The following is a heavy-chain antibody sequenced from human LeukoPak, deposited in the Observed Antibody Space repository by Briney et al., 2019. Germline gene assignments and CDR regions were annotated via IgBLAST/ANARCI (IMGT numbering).Heavy chain of an antibody. CDR2: INHFGST. J-gene: IGHJ5*02. V-gene: IGHV4-34*01. CDR1: GGSFSDYS. D-gene: IGHD4-17*01. Sequence: PSETLSLTCAVYGGSFSDYSWNWIRQPPGKGLEWIGEINHFGSTNYNPSLKSRVTISGDTSKKQFSLKVNSVTAADTAVYYCARGNYGDYSFDPWGQGTLVTVSS. CDR3: ARGNYGDYSFDP.